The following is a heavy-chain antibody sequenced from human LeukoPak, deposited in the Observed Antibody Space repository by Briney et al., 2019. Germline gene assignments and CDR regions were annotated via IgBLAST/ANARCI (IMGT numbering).Heavy chain of an antibody. CDR1: GFTFSSYW. V-gene: IGHV3-7*01. D-gene: IGHD2-2*01. Sequence: GGSLRLSCAASGFTFSSYWMSWVRQAPGKGLEWVANMKQDGSEKYYVDSVKGRFTISRDNAKNSLYLQMNSLRAEDTAVYYCARDDCSSISCYHNWFDPWGQGTLVTVSS. CDR2: MKQDGSEK. J-gene: IGHJ5*02. CDR3: ARDDCSSISCYHNWFDP.